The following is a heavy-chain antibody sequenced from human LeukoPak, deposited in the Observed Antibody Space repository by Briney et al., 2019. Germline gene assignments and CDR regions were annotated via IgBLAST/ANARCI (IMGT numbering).Heavy chain of an antibody. CDR3: AQFYDFWSGRPVYYYGMDV. CDR1: GFTVSNSY. V-gene: IGHV3-53*05. CDR2: MHSDGRT. Sequence: GGSLRLSCAASGFTVSNSYMNWVRQAPGKGLEWVSVMHSDGRTCYAASVKGRFTISRDNSKNTLYLQMNSLRAEDTAVYYCAQFYDFWSGRPVYYYGMDVWGQGTTVTVSS. J-gene: IGHJ6*02. D-gene: IGHD3-3*01.